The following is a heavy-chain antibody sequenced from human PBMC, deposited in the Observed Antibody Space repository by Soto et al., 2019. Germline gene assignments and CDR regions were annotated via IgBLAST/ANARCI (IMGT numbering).Heavy chain of an antibody. CDR3: ARYGAFRRQTVARTLHWFLDL. CDR1: GYTFNGYY. D-gene: IGHD6-19*01. Sequence: ASVKVSCKASGYTFNGYYLHWVRQAPGEGPEWMGWLNPNRGGTNYAQKFEGRVTMTGDTSISTAYMELTRLRPDDTALYYWARYGAFRRQTVARTLHWFLDLWGR. J-gene: IGHJ2*01. CDR2: LNPNRGGT. V-gene: IGHV1-2*02.